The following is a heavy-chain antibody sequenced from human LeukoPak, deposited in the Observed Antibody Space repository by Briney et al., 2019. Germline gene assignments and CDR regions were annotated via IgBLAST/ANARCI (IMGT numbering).Heavy chain of an antibody. Sequence: TGGSLRLSCAASGFTFSSYAMSWVRQAPGKGLEWVSGIRGRGSSTYYADSVKGRFTISRDNSESTLYLQMNILRADDTAVYYCAKEGVGASSFDYWGQGILVTVSS. CDR2: IRGRGSST. D-gene: IGHD1-26*01. CDR1: GFTFSSYA. V-gene: IGHV3-23*01. CDR3: AKEGVGASSFDY. J-gene: IGHJ4*02.